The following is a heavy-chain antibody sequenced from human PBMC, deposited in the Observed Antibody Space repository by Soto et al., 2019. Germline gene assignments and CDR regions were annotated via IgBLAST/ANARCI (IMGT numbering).Heavy chain of an antibody. CDR1: GGSISSGGYY. Sequence: QVQLQESGPGLVKPSQTLSLTCTVSGGSISSGGYYWSWIRQHPGKGLEWIGYIYYSGSTYYNPSLKSRVTISVDTSKNQFSLKLSSVTAADTAVYYCARGKFWNSSGWYPFDYWGQGTLVTVSS. J-gene: IGHJ4*02. V-gene: IGHV4-31*03. CDR3: ARGKFWNSSGWYPFDY. D-gene: IGHD6-19*01. CDR2: IYYSGST.